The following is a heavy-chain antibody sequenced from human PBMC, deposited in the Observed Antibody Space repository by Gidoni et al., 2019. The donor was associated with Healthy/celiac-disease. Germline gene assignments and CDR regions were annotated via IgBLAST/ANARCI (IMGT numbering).Heavy chain of an antibody. V-gene: IGHV4-34*01. D-gene: IGHD6-6*01. Sequence: QVQLQQWGAGLLKPSETLSLTFAAHGGSFSGYYWSWIRQPPGKGLEWIGEINHSGSTNYNPSLKSRVTISVDTSKNQFSLKLSSVTAADTAVYYCARGGRYSSSNDYWGQGTLVTVSS. CDR1: GGSFSGYY. J-gene: IGHJ4*02. CDR3: ARGGRYSSSNDY. CDR2: INHSGST.